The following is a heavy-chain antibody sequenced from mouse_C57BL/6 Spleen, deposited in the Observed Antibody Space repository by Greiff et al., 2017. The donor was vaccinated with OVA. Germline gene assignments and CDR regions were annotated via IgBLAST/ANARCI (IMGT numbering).Heavy chain of an antibody. Sequence: EVQLVESGGGLVQPGGSLSLSCAASGFTFTDYYMSWVRQPPGKALEWLGFIRNKANGYTTEYSASVKGRFTISRDNSQSILYLQMNALRAEDSATYYCARWTLLRYFDYWGQGTTLTVSS. V-gene: IGHV7-3*01. D-gene: IGHD1-2*01. CDR3: ARWTLLRYFDY. CDR2: IRNKANGYTT. CDR1: GFTFTDYY. J-gene: IGHJ2*01.